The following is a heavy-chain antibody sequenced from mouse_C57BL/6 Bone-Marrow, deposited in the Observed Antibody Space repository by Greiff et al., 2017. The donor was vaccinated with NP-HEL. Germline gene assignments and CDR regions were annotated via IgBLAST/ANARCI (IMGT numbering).Heavy chain of an antibody. D-gene: IGHD1-1*01. CDR3: ARFLYYYGSSYYFDY. CDR2: IDPSDSET. J-gene: IGHJ2*01. V-gene: IGHV1-52*01. Sequence: QVQLQQPGAELVRPGSSVKLSCKASGYTFTSYWMHWVKQRPIQGLEWIGNIDPSDSETHYNQKFKDKATLTVDKSSSTAYMQLSSLTSEDSAVYYCARFLYYYGSSYYFDYWGQGTTLTVSS. CDR1: GYTFTSYW.